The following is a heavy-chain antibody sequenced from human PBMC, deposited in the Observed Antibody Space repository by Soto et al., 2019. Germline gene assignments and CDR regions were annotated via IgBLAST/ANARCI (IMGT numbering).Heavy chain of an antibody. D-gene: IGHD2-21*01. J-gene: IGHJ6*02. CDR2: VSPLSGGT. CDR3: AREFDSGDLGLDR. Sequence: QVRLVQSGPEVKTPGASVRVSCKSSGYTFGAYYIHWVRQAPGQGLEWMGWVSPLSGGTNIAQRFQGRLDLTKDASITTVVTELSSLRSDDTGLFFRAREFDSGDLGLDRWGQGTTVSVS. CDR1: GYTFGAYY. V-gene: IGHV1-2*02.